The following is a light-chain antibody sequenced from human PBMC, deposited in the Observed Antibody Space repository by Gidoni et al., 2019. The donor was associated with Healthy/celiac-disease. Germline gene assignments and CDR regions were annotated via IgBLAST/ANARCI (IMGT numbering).Light chain of an antibody. J-gene: IGLJ1*01. CDR3: SSYTSSSTGV. CDR2: DVS. V-gene: IGLV2-14*03. Sequence: QSALTQPASLSGSPGQSITISCTGTSSDVGGYNYVSWYQQHPGKAPKLMSYDVSNRPSGVSNRFSGSKSGNTASLTISGLQAEDEADYYCSSYTSSSTGVFGTGTKVTVL. CDR1: SSDVGGYNY.